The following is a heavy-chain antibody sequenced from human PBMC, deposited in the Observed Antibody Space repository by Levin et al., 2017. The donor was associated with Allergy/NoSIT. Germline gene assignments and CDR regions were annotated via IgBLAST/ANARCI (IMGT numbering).Heavy chain of an antibody. D-gene: IGHD3-22*01. J-gene: IGHJ4*02. CDR3: AKDELSGFYDTYYFDY. V-gene: IGHV3-23*01. CDR1: GFTFSSYA. CDR2: ISGSGGST. Sequence: GESLKISCAASGFTFSSYAMSWVRQAPGKGLEWVSAISGSGGSTYYADSVKGRFTISRDNSKNTLYLQMNSLRAEDTAVYYCAKDELSGFYDTYYFDYWGQGTLVTVSS.